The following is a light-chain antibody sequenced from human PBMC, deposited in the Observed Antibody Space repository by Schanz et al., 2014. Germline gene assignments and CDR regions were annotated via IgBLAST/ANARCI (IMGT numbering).Light chain of an antibody. CDR1: SSNIGARYD. CDR2: GNT. V-gene: IGLV1-40*01. J-gene: IGLJ2*01. CDR3: SSYTSTSTLI. Sequence: QSVLTQPPSVSGAPGQRVTISCTGSSSNIGARYDVHWYQQLPGTAPRLLIYGNTNRPSGVPDRFSGSKSGTSASLAISGLQAEDEADYYCSSYTSTSTLIFGGGTKLTVL.